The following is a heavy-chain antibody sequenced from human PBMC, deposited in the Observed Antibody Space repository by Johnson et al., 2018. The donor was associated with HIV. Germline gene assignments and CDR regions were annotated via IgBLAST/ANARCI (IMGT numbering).Heavy chain of an antibody. D-gene: IGHD2-15*01. J-gene: IGHJ3*02. Sequence: QVQLVESGGGVVQPGRSLRLSCAASGFTFSSYAMHWVRQAPGKGLEWVAVISYDGSNKYYTDSVKGRFTISRDNSKNTLYLQMNSLRAEDTAVYYCAKNGGVGGGSSNGAFDIWGQGTKVTVSS. CDR2: ISYDGSNK. CDR3: AKNGGVGGGSSNGAFDI. V-gene: IGHV3-30*04. CDR1: GFTFSSYA.